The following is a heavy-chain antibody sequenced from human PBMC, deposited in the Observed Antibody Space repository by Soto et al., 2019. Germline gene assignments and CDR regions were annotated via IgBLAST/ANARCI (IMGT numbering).Heavy chain of an antibody. CDR1: GGSISSGGYY. Sequence: SETLSLTCTVSGGSISSGGYYWSWIRQHPGKGLEWIGYIFYSGTTYYNPSLKSRVTISVDTSKNQFSLKLSSVTAADTAVYYCARDPGGIVVTWGQGTLVTVSS. V-gene: IGHV4-31*03. J-gene: IGHJ5*02. CDR2: IFYSGTT. D-gene: IGHD2-2*01. CDR3: ARDPGGIVVT.